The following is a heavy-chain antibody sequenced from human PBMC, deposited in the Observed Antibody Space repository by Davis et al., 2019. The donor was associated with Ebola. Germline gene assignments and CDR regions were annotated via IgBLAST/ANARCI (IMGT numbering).Heavy chain of an antibody. V-gene: IGHV2-70*01. J-gene: IGHJ6*02. CDR3: ARGTGTTAYYYGMDV. CDR1: GFSLSTSGMC. CDR2: IDWDDDK. Sequence: SGPTLVKPTQTLTLTCTFSGFSLSTSGMCVSWIRQPPGKALEWLALIDWDDDKYYSTSLKTRLTISKDTSKNQVVLTMTNMDPVDTATYYCARGTGTTAYYYGMDVWGQGTTVTVSS. D-gene: IGHD1-1*01.